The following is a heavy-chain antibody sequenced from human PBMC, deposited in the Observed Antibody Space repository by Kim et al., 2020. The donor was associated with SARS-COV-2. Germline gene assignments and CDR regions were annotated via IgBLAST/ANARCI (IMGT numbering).Heavy chain of an antibody. CDR3: AKDSLEVNYYDNTGRHFDY. J-gene: IGHJ4*02. D-gene: IGHD3-22*01. Sequence: KGRFTISRDFFKKTVYLQMNSLRAEETAVYYCAKDSLEVNYYDNTGRHFDYWGQGTLVTVSS. V-gene: IGHV3-30*02.